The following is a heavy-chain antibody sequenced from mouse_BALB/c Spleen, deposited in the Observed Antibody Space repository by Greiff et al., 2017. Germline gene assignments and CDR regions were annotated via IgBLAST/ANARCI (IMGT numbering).Heavy chain of an antibody. CDR3: ARAYYGNYSAMDY. CDR2: IWAGGST. Sequence: QVQLQQSGPGLVAPSQSLSITCTVSGFSLTSYGVHWVRQPPGKGLEWLGVIWAGGSTNYNSALMSRLSISKDNSKSQVFLKMNSLQTDDTAMYYCARAYYGNYSAMDYWGQGTSVTVSS. V-gene: IGHV2-9*02. CDR1: GFSLTSYG. D-gene: IGHD2-10*01. J-gene: IGHJ4*01.